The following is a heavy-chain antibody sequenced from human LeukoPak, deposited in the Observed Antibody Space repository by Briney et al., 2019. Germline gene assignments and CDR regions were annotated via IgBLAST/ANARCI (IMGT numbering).Heavy chain of an antibody. CDR1: GGSISSGGYS. Sequence: PSQTLSLTCTVSGGSISSGGYSWGWIRQPPGKGLEWIGYIYHSGSTYYNPSLKSRVTISVDRSKNQFSLKLSSVTAADTAVYYCARTSIAARRANAFDIWGLGTMVTVSS. J-gene: IGHJ3*02. D-gene: IGHD6-6*01. CDR2: IYHSGST. V-gene: IGHV4-30-2*01. CDR3: ARTSIAARRANAFDI.